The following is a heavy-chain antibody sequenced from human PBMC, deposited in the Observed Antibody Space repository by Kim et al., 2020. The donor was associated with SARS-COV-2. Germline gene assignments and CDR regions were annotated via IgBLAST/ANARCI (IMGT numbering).Heavy chain of an antibody. CDR1: GFIFSTYG. J-gene: IGHJ4*02. D-gene: IGHD3-10*01. CDR3: AKDFSLDYGSGSGDGFDN. Sequence: GGSLRLSCAASGFIFSTYGMHWVRQAPGKGLEWGAVISYDGTNKFYADSVKGRFTISRDNSKNTLYLQMNSLRAEDTAVYYCAKDFSLDYGSGSGDGFDNWGQGTLVTVSS. CDR2: ISYDGTNK. V-gene: IGHV3-30*18.